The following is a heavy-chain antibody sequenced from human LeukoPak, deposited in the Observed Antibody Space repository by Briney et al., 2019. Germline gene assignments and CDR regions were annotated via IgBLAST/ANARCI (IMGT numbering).Heavy chain of an antibody. J-gene: IGHJ4*02. CDR2: MRPKKSDT. CDR3: AGGPPEDTSSGY. V-gene: IGHV1-8*01. Sequence: GAAMNVSCKASGYSFTTYDINWVRQAPGQGLEWMGWMRPKKSDTGYARKFQDRVTLTWNISTDTAYMELNSLTAEDTAVYFCAGGPPEDTSSGYWGQGTLVTVSS. D-gene: IGHD3-22*01. CDR1: GYSFTTYD.